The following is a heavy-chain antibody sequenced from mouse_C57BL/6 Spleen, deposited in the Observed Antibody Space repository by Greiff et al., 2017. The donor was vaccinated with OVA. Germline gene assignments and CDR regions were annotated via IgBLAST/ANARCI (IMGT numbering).Heavy chain of an antibody. Sequence: DVKLVESVAELVRPGASVKLSCTASGFNIKNTYMHWVKQRPEQGLEWIGRIDPANGNTKYAPKFQGKATITADTSSNTAYLQLSSLTSEDTAIYYCARRPYDYDDYYAMDYWGQGTSVTVSS. CDR2: IDPANGNT. CDR3: ARRPYDYDDYYAMDY. V-gene: IGHV14-3*01. CDR1: GFNIKNTY. J-gene: IGHJ4*01. D-gene: IGHD2-4*01.